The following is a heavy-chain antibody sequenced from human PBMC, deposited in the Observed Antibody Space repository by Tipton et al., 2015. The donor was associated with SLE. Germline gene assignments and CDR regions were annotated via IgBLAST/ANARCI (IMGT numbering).Heavy chain of an antibody. CDR3: ARWVQTYYYYYMDV. Sequence: TLSLTCTVSGGSINSGDYYWSWIRQHPGKGLEWIGDIFSTGSTYYNPSLKSRVTILVDTSKNHFSLKLGSVTAADTAVYYCARWVQTYYYYYMDVWGKGTTVTVSS. D-gene: IGHD4/OR15-4a*01. J-gene: IGHJ6*03. V-gene: IGHV4-31*03. CDR2: IFSTGST. CDR1: GGSINSGDYY.